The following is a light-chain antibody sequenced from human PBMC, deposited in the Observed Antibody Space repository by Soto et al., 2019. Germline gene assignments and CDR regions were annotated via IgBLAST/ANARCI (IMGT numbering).Light chain of an antibody. Sequence: QSVLSQPPSASGTPGQRVTIPCSGSSSNIGSHHVNWYQHLPGTAPTLLIYRSDQRPSGVPDRFTGSKSGTSASQAISGLRSEDEACYYCAAWGDSLVFGGGTKLTVL. V-gene: IGLV1-47*01. CDR3: AAWGDSLV. J-gene: IGLJ2*01. CDR2: RSD. CDR1: SSNIGSHH.